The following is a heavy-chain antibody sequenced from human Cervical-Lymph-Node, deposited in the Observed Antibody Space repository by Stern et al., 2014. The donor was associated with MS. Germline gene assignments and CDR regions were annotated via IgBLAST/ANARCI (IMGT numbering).Heavy chain of an antibody. CDR2: TYHRSRWYY. CDR1: GDSVSSNRAT. D-gene: IGHD6-6*01. J-gene: IGHJ3*02. V-gene: IGHV6-1*01. Sequence: QLPLQESGPGLVKPSQTLSLTCAISGDSVSSNRATWSWIRQSPSRGLEWLGRTYHRSRWYYDYALSVKSRVTISPDTSKNQFSLWLNSVTPEDTAVYYCARDVSSSPDAFDTWGQGTMVTVSS. CDR3: ARDVSSSPDAFDT.